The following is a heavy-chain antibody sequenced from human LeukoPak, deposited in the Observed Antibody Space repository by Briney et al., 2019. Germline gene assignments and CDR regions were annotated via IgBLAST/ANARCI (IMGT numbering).Heavy chain of an antibody. V-gene: IGHV7-4-1*02. Sequence: VASVKVSCKASGYTFTSYAMNWVRQAPGQGLEWMGWINTNTGNPTYAQGFTGRFVFSLDTSVSTAYLQISGLEAEDSAVYYCARNAPGAFWSGSNRSNRPWFDPWGQGTLVTVSS. CDR3: ARNAPGAFWSGSNRSNRPWFDP. CDR1: GYTFTSYA. D-gene: IGHD3-3*01. J-gene: IGHJ5*02. CDR2: INTNTGNP.